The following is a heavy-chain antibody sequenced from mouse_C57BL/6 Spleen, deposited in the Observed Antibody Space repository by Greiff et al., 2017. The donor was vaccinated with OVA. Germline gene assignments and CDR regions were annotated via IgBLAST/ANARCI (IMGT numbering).Heavy chain of an antibody. Sequence: QVQLQQPGAELVMPGASVKLSCKASGYTFTSYWMHWVKQRPGQGLEWIGEIDPSDSYTNYNQKFKGKSTLTVDKSSSTAYMQLSSLTSEDSAVYYCARSDAPSYCDYWGQGTTLTVSS. CDR2: IDPSDSYT. J-gene: IGHJ2*01. CDR3: ARSDAPSYCDY. CDR1: GYTFTSYW. V-gene: IGHV1-69*01.